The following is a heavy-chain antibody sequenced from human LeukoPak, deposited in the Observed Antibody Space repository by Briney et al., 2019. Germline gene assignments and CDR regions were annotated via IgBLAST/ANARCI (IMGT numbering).Heavy chain of an antibody. D-gene: IGHD3-22*01. CDR3: ARDVNYYDSSGYSH. Sequence: GGSLRLSCAASGFTFSSYAMHWVRQAPGKGLEWVAVISYDGSNKYYADSVKGRFTISRDNSKNTLYLQMNSLRAEDTAVYYCARDVNYYDSSGYSHWGQGTLVTVSS. CDR1: GFTFSSYA. J-gene: IGHJ4*02. CDR2: ISYDGSNK. V-gene: IGHV3-30-3*01.